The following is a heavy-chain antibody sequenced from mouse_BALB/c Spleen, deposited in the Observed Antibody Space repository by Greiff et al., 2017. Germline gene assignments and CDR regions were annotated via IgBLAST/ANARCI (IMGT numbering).Heavy chain of an antibody. J-gene: IGHJ2*01. D-gene: IGHD1-1*01. CDR2: IYPGDGDT. CDR3: ARDGSSCFDY. CDR1: GYAFSSYW. Sequence: QVQLQQSGAELVRPGSSVKISCKASGYAFSSYWMNWVKQRPGQGLEWIGQIYPGDGDTNYNGKFKGKATLTADKSSSTAYMQLSSLTSEDSAVYFCARDGSSCFDYWGQGTTLTVSS. V-gene: IGHV1-80*01.